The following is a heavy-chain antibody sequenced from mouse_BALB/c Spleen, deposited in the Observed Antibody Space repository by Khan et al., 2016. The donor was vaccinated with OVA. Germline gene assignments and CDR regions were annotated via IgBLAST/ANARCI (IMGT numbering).Heavy chain of an antibody. D-gene: IGHD1-1*01. Sequence: EVKLLESGPDLVKPSQSLSLTCTVTGSSITSAYSWHWVRQFPGNKLEWMGYIHSSGITNYNPSLKSRISITRDTSKNQFFLQLNSLTNEDTATXDWARCDGRRAFDCWGQGSTLAV. V-gene: IGHV3-1*02. CDR3: ARCDGRRAFDC. CDR2: IHSSGIT. CDR1: GSSITSAYS. J-gene: IGHJ2*01.